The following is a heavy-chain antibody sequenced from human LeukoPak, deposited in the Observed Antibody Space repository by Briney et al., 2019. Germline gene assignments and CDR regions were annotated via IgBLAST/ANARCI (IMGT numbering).Heavy chain of an antibody. CDR3: ARADYDFWSGYSFNWFDP. CDR1: GGSISRISYY. Sequence: SETLSLTCTVSGGSISRISYYWGWIRQPPGKGLEWGGSIYYGGSTYYHPSLKSRVTISVDTCKNPFSVKLSSVTAADTAVYYCARADYDFWSGYSFNWFDPWGQGTLVTVSS. D-gene: IGHD3-3*01. CDR2: IYYGGST. V-gene: IGHV4-39*07. J-gene: IGHJ5*02.